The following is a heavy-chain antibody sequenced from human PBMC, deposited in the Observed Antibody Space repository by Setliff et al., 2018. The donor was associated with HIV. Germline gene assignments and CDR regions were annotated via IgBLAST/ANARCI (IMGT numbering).Heavy chain of an antibody. CDR1: GYTFTTYY. Sequence: ASVKVSCKASGYTFTTYYIHWVRQAPGQGLEWMGLINPRAGTTSYAQKFLGRVTMTRDTSTRTFYMELSSLRSDDTAVYYCARDRATGYEKVWYNWFDSWGQGTQVTVSS. V-gene: IGHV1-46*01. CDR3: ARDRATGYEKVWYNWFDS. D-gene: IGHD5-12*01. J-gene: IGHJ5*01. CDR2: INPRAGTT.